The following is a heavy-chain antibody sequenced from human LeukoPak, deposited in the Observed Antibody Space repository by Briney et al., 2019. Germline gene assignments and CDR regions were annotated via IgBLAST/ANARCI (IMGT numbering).Heavy chain of an antibody. D-gene: IGHD6-19*01. Sequence: SDTLSLTCTVSGVAISRYYWSGIRQPAGKGLEGIGRIHTSGCTNYHPSLTRRVTMSLDTSNNQFSLPLTSVTAADTAVYYCARDPGSCGWGFRYWGQGALVTVSS. CDR2: IHTSGCT. CDR3: ARDPGSCGWGFRY. V-gene: IGHV4-4*07. J-gene: IGHJ4*02. CDR1: GVAISRYY.